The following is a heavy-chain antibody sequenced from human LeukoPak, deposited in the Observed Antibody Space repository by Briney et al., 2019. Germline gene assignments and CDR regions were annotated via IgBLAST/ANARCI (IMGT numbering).Heavy chain of an antibody. CDR3: ARDLRDCSSTSCYYYFDY. V-gene: IGHV3-23*01. D-gene: IGHD2-2*01. Sequence: GGSLRLSCAASEFTFNNYAMSWVRQAPGKGLEWVSGISDSGGSTYYADSVKGRFTISRDNSKNTLYLQMNSLRAEDTAVYYCARDLRDCSSTSCYYYFDYWGQGTLVTVSS. CDR1: EFTFNNYA. J-gene: IGHJ4*02. CDR2: ISDSGGST.